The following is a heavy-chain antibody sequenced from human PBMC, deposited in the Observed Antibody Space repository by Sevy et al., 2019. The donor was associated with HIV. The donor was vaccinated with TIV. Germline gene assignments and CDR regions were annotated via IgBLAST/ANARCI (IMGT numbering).Heavy chain of an antibody. V-gene: IGHV3-33*01. D-gene: IGHD3-22*01. CDR2: IWNDRSNK. CDR3: ASLPNNYYDISGSSGDDAFDI. Sequence: GGSLRLSCAAYGFTFSIYGMHWVRQAPGKGLEWVAVIWNDRSNKHYADSVKGRFTISRDNAKNTLYLQMHSLRVEDTAVYYCASLPNNYYDISGSSGDDAFDIWGQGTRVTVSS. J-gene: IGHJ3*02. CDR1: GFTFSIYG.